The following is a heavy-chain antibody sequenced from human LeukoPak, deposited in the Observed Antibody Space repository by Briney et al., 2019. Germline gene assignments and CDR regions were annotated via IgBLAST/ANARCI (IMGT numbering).Heavy chain of an antibody. CDR1: GYTYTSYY. Sequence: ASVKVSCKASGYTYTSYYMHWGRQAPGQGLGWMGIINPSGGSASYAQKFQGRVTMTRDTSISTAYMELSRLRSDDTAVYYCARACSSTSCLRFYPWGQGTLVTVSS. D-gene: IGHD2-2*01. J-gene: IGHJ5*02. CDR3: ARACSSTSCLRFYP. CDR2: INPSGGSA. V-gene: IGHV1-46*01.